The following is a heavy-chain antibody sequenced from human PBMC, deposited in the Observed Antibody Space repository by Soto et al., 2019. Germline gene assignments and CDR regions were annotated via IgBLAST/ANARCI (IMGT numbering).Heavy chain of an antibody. J-gene: IGHJ4*01. CDR1: GFTFSNYP. V-gene: IGHV3-23*01. CDR3: TMRV. Sequence: EVQVSESGGGLVQPGGSLRLSCATSGFTFSNYPMNWVRQAPGKGLEWVSGISAGGDRTYYADSVKGRFTILGYKSPNSVSLRMIILGVEDTLAYFGTMRVWGHGTLVTVSS. CDR2: ISAGGDRT.